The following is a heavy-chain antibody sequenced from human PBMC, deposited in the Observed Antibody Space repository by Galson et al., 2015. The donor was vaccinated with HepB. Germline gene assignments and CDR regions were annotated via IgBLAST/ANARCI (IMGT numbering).Heavy chain of an antibody. V-gene: IGHV1-18*01. CDR3: ARRGLLPYYYGMDV. Sequence: SVKVSCKASGYTFTSYGISWVRQAPGQGLEWVGWISAYNGNTNYAQKLQGRVTMTTDTSASTAYMELRSLRSDDTALYYCARRGLLPYYYGMDVWGQGTTVTVSS. D-gene: IGHD2-15*01. CDR2: ISAYNGNT. J-gene: IGHJ6*02. CDR1: GYTFTSYG.